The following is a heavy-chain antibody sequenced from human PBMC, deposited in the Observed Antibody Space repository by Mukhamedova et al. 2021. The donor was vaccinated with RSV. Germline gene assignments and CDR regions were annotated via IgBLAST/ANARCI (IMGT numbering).Heavy chain of an antibody. D-gene: IGHD2-15*01. Sequence: VAVIWYDGSNKYYADSVKGRFTISRDNSKNTLYLQMNSLRAEDTAVYYCARDSRTQYCSGGSCYIVDYYYYGMDVWGQGTTVTVS. CDR2: IWYDGSNK. CDR3: ARDSRTQYCSGGSCYIVDYYYYGMDV. V-gene: IGHV3-33*01. J-gene: IGHJ6*02.